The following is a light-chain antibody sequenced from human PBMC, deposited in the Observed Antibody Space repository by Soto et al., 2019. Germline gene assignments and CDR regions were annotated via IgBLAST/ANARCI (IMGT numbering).Light chain of an antibody. Sequence: EIVLPQSPATLSLSPGQRATLSCRTSQSVSSSYLAWYQQKPGQAPRLLIYAASSRATGIPDRFSGSGSGTDFTLTISRLEPEDFAVYYCQQYGSSGTFGQGTKVDIK. J-gene: IGKJ1*01. CDR3: QQYGSSGT. V-gene: IGKV3-20*01. CDR1: QSVSSSY. CDR2: AAS.